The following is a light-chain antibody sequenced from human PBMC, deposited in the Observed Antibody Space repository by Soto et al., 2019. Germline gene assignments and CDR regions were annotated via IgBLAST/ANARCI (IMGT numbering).Light chain of an antibody. CDR2: GAS. CDR3: QRGHNWPLT. J-gene: IGKJ2*01. V-gene: IGKV3-15*01. Sequence: EIVMTQSPATLSLSPGERAALSCRASQSINSELAWYQQKPGQPPRLLIYGASTRATGVPARFTGSESGSEFTLTISGLQSEDFAVYYCQRGHNWPLTFGRGTRLEI. CDR1: QSINSE.